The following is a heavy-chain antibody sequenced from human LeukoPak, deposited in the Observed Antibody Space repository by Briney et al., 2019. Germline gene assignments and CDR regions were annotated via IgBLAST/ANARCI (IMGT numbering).Heavy chain of an antibody. CDR1: GFTFSSYS. V-gene: IGHV3-48*02. CDR3: AREPYSGSYWERGLDY. J-gene: IGHJ4*02. CDR2: ISSSSSTI. Sequence: PGGSLRLSCAASGFTFSSYSMNWVRQAPGKGLEWVSYISSSSSTIYYADSVKGRFTISRDNAKNSLYLQMNSLRDEDTAVYYCAREPYSGSYWERGLDYWGQGTLVTVSS. D-gene: IGHD1-26*01.